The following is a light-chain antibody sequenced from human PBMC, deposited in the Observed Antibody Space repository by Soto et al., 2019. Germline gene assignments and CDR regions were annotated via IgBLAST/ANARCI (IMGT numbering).Light chain of an antibody. V-gene: IGKV1-5*01. Sequence: DIQMTQSPSTLSASVGDRVTITCRASQSIGSWLAWYQQKPGKAPKLLIYAASSLQSGVPSRFSGSGSGTDFPLTISILQREDFAIYYCQQYNPYSRTFGQGTKVEI. CDR3: QQYNPYSRT. CDR1: QSIGSW. CDR2: AAS. J-gene: IGKJ1*01.